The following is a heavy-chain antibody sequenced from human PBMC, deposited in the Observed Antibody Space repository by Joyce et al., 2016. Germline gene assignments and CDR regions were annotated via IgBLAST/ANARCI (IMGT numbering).Heavy chain of an antibody. J-gene: IGHJ6*02. Sequence: EVQLVESGGGLVKPGGSLRISCAASGFTFSTSSMSWFRRAPGKGREWVSDISSDSTYIFYADSVKGRFTVSRDNAKNSLYLQMNSLRAEDTAVFFCAKGGIVYDYSMDLWGQGTTVTVSS. CDR1: GFTFSTSS. V-gene: IGHV3-21*02. CDR3: AKGGIVYDYSMDL. CDR2: ISSDSTYI. D-gene: IGHD3-22*01.